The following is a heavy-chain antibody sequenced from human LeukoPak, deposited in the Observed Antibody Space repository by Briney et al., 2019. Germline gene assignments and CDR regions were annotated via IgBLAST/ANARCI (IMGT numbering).Heavy chain of an antibody. D-gene: IGHD1-1*01. CDR2: INHSGST. Sequence: PSDTLSLTGAVYVGSFSGYYWSWIHQPPGKGLEWVGEINHSGSTNYNPSLKSRVTISVDTSKNQFSLKLSSVTAADTAVYYCARVDYRAGTTLDYWGQGTLVTVSS. CDR3: ARVDYRAGTTLDY. CDR1: VGSFSGYY. J-gene: IGHJ4*02. V-gene: IGHV4-34*01.